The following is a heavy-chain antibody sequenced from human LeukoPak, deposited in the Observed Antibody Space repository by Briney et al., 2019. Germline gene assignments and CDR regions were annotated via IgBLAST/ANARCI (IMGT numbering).Heavy chain of an antibody. CDR2: IYSGGST. Sequence: GGSLRLSCAASGFTVSSNYMSWVRQAPGKGLEWVSVIYSGGSTYYADSVKGRFTISRDNSKNTLYLQMNSLRAEDTAVYYCGRVTFPAYYYDSSGYYFDYWGQGTLVTVSS. J-gene: IGHJ4*02. D-gene: IGHD3-22*01. CDR1: GFTVSSNY. V-gene: IGHV3-53*01. CDR3: GRVTFPAYYYDSSGYYFDY.